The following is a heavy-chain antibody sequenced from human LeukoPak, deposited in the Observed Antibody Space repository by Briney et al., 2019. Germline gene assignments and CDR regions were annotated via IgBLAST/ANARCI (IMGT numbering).Heavy chain of an antibody. V-gene: IGHV3-49*03. CDR2: IRSKAYGGTT. CDR3: TREDGMMVRGVPSFDY. Sequence: GGSLRLSCTASGFTFGDYAMSWFRQAPGKGLEWVGFIRSKAYGGTTEYAASVKGRFTISRDDSKSIAYLQMNSLKTEDTAVYYCTREDGMMVRGVPSFDYWGQGTLVTVSS. CDR1: GFTFGDYA. D-gene: IGHD3-10*01. J-gene: IGHJ4*02.